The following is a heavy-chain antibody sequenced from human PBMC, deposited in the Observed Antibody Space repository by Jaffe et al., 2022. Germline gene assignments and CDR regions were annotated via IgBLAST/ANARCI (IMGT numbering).Heavy chain of an antibody. CDR3: AKDGNGFWSGYYHLDDYYYYMDV. CDR1: GFTFSSYA. J-gene: IGHJ6*03. D-gene: IGHD3-3*01. V-gene: IGHV3-23*01. Sequence: EVQLLESGGGLVQPGGSLRLSCAASGFTFSSYAMSWVRQAPGKGLEWVSAISGSGGSTYYADSVKGRFTISRDNSKNTLYLQMNSLRAEDTAVYYCAKDGNGFWSGYYHLDDYYYYMDVWGKGTTVTVSS. CDR2: ISGSGGST.